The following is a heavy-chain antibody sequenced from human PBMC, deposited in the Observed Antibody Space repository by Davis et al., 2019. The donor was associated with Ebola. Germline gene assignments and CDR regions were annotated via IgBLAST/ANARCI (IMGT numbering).Heavy chain of an antibody. J-gene: IGHJ6*04. CDR2: ISAYNGNT. Sequence: ASVKVSCKASGFTLTKYAIHWVRQAPGQGLEWMGWISAYNGNTNYAQKLQGRVTMTTDTSTSTAYMELRSLRSDDTAVYYCARDGYSSGWYNDYGMDVWGKGTTVTVSS. CDR3: ARDGYSSGWYNDYGMDV. V-gene: IGHV1-18*01. D-gene: IGHD6-19*01. CDR1: GFTLTKYA.